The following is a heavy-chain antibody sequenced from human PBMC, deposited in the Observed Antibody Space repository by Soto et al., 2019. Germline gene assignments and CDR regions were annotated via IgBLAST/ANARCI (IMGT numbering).Heavy chain of an antibody. J-gene: IGHJ4*02. CDR1: GGSISGTTYS. CDR2: IYDSGNT. CDR3: TRGQGAAAGHSNFDY. Sequence: QLQLQESGSGLVKPSQTLSLTCAVSGGSISGTTYSWSWIRQPPGKGLEWIGYIYDSGNTYYNPSLKSQVSISVDRSKNQFPLKLSSVTAADTAVYYCTRGQGAAAGHSNFDYWGQGALVTVSS. V-gene: IGHV4-30-2*01. D-gene: IGHD6-13*01.